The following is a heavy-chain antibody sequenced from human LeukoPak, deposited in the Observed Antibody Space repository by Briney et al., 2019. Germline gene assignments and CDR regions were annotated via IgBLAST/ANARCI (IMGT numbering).Heavy chain of an antibody. Sequence: PGGSLRLSCAASGFTFSNFAMSWVRQAPGKGLEWVSAISSSADTIYYADSVKGRFTISRDNSDNTLYLQMNSLRAEDTAVYYCAKVNYYGSVTSYRFHYFDYWGQGTLVTVSS. CDR3: AKVNYYGSVTSYRFHYFDY. CDR2: ISSSADTI. V-gene: IGHV3-23*01. CDR1: GFTFSNFA. D-gene: IGHD3-10*01. J-gene: IGHJ4*02.